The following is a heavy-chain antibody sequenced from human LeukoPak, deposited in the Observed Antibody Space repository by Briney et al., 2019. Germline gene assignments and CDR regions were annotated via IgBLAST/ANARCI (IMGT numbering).Heavy chain of an antibody. D-gene: IGHD5-18*01. CDR2: ITNWNGGST. CDR3: ARGYTYSYGYRAFDI. V-gene: IGHV3-20*04. CDR1: GFSFDDYG. Sequence: GGSLRLSCAASGFSFDDYGMSWVRQSTGKGLEWVSAITNWNGGSTCYADSVRGRFTISRDNAKNSLYLQMNSLRAEDTALYYCARGYTYSYGYRAFDIWGQGTMVTVSS. J-gene: IGHJ3*02.